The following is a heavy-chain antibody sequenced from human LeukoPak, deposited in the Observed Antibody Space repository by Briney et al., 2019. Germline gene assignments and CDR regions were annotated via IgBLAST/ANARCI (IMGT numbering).Heavy chain of an antibody. J-gene: IGHJ4*02. Sequence: PGGSLRLSCAASGFSFSNYWMTWVRQAPGKGLEWVAHINQDGSEEHYMDSVKARFTISRDNAKNSLSLQMNSLRAEDTAVYYCVRDGGVSGYDLLDYWGQGTSVTVSS. CDR2: INQDGSEE. CDR3: VRDGGVSGYDLLDY. D-gene: IGHD5-12*01. CDR1: GFSFSNYW. V-gene: IGHV3-7*01.